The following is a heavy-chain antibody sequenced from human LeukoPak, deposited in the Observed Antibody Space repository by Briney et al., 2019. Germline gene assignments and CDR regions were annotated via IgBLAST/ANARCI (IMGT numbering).Heavy chain of an antibody. CDR3: ARHYRVYYGSGSYYNVPNWFDP. J-gene: IGHJ5*02. CDR2: INHSGST. D-gene: IGHD3-10*01. V-gene: IGHV4-34*01. Sequence: PSETLSLTCAVYGGSFSGYYWSWIRQPPGKGLEWIGEINHSGSTNYNPSLKSRVTISVDTSRNQFSLKLSSVTAADTAVYYCARHYRVYYGSGSYYNVPNWFDPWGQGTLVTVSS. CDR1: GGSFSGYY.